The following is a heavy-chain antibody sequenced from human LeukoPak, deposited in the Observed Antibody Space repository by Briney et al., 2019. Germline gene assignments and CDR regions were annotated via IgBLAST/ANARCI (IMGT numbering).Heavy chain of an antibody. V-gene: IGHV3-7*01. J-gene: IGHJ6*03. CDR1: GFTFSSYW. CDR3: ARLIWFGELSEYYYYMDV. D-gene: IGHD3-10*01. Sequence: GGSLRLSCAASGFTFSSYWMSWVRQAPGKGLEWVANIKQDGSEKYYVDSVKGRFTISRDNAKNSLYLQMNSLRAEDTAVYYCARLIWFGELSEYYYYMDVWGKGTTVNVSS. CDR2: IKQDGSEK.